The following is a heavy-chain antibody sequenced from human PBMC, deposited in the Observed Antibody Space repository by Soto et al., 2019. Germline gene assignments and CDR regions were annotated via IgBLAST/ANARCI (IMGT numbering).Heavy chain of an antibody. J-gene: IGHJ3*02. D-gene: IGHD3-16*01. Sequence: ASVKVSCKASGYTFSTYFIHWVRQAPGQRLEWMGWINAGNGNRKYSQKLQGRVTITRDTSASTAYMELSSLRSEDTAVYYCARDDYYIWGQGTMVTVSS. CDR1: GYTFSTYF. V-gene: IGHV1-3*01. CDR3: ARDDYYI. CDR2: INAGNGNR.